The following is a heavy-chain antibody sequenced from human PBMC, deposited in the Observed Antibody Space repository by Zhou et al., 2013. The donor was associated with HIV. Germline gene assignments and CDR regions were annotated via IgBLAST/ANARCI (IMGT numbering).Heavy chain of an antibody. J-gene: IGHJ4*02. D-gene: IGHD6-19*01. V-gene: IGHV1-2*02. Sequence: QVQLVQSGAEVKNPGASVMVSCKASGYTFTDYWLHWVRQAPGQGPEWMGSINPNSGGTNYAQKFQGRVTMTRDTFISTAYMELTRLRSGDSAVYYCASQWPHYWGQGTLVTVSS. CDR2: INPNSGGT. CDR3: ASQWPHY. CDR1: GYTFTDYW.